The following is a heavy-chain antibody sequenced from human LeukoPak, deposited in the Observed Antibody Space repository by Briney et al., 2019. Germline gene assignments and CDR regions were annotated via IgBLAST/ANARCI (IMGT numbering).Heavy chain of an antibody. D-gene: IGHD2-21*02. Sequence: PSETLSLTCSVSGGSIFGASSYWAWIRQPPGKGLEWIGSIYNPVSTVYNPSLKGRVGISIDMSNNQFSLRLTSVTAADTAVYYCARQPYGTCGDCYQPYYFDYWGQGTLVTVSS. V-gene: IGHV4-39*01. CDR1: GGSIFGASSY. J-gene: IGHJ4*02. CDR3: ARQPYGTCGDCYQPYYFDY. CDR2: IYNPVST.